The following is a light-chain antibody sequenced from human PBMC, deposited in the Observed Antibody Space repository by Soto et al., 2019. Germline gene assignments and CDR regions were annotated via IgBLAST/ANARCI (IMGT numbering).Light chain of an antibody. CDR2: GTS. Sequence: ETVLTRSPGTLSLSPGERATLSLRASQSVPRSYLAWYQQKPGQAPRLLIYGTSSRATGIPDRFSGSGSGTDFTLTISRLEPEDFAVFYCQQYGSSITFGQGTRLEIK. J-gene: IGKJ5*01. CDR1: QSVPRSY. V-gene: IGKV3-20*01. CDR3: QQYGSSIT.